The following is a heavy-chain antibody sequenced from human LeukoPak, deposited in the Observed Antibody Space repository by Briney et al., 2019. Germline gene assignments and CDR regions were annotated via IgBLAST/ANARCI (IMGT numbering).Heavy chain of an antibody. Sequence: PSETLSLTCTVSGGSFSSGSYYWSWIRQPPGKGLEWIGYIYYSGSTNYNPSLKSRVTISLDKSKNQFSLKLSFVTAADTAVYYCARVFRAAAATGSSYYYGMDVWGQGTTVTVSS. J-gene: IGHJ6*02. CDR2: IYYSGST. V-gene: IGHV4-61*01. CDR1: GGSFSSGSYY. CDR3: ARVFRAAAATGSSYYYGMDV. D-gene: IGHD6-13*01.